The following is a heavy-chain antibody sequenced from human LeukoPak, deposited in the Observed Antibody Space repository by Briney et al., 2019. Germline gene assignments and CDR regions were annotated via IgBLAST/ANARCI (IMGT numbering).Heavy chain of an antibody. CDR3: ARDRNSGSSLDI. V-gene: IGHV1-2*02. D-gene: IGHD6-6*01. Sequence: AASVKVSCKASGYTFTGYYIHWVRQAPGQGLEWMGWIYPYSGDTNYAQNFQGRVTMTRDTSISTAYMELRSLKSDDTAVYYCARDRNSGSSLDIWGQGTMLTVSS. CDR2: IYPYSGDT. CDR1: GYTFTGYY. J-gene: IGHJ3*02.